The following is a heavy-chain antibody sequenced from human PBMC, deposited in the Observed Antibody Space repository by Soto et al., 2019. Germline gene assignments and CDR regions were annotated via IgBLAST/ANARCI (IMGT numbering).Heavy chain of an antibody. D-gene: IGHD6-19*01. CDR3: AKDIIPRIAVAGLDY. CDR2: ISWNSGSI. CDR1: GFTFDDYA. Sequence: EVQLVESGGGLVQPGRSLRLSCAASGFTFDDYAMHWVRQAPGKGLEWVSGISWNSGSIGYADSVKGRFTVSRDNAKHSLYLQMTSLNAEDTALYYCAKDIIPRIAVAGLDYWGQGTLVTVSS. V-gene: IGHV3-9*01. J-gene: IGHJ4*02.